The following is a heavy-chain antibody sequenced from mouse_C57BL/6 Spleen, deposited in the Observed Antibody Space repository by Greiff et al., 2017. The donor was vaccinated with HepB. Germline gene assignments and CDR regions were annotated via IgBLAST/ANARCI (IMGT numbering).Heavy chain of an antibody. J-gene: IGHJ1*03. CDR3: ARHHFTTVVANWYFDV. CDR1: GYSFTDYN. Sequence: EVQLQQSGPELVKPGASVKISCKASGYSFTDYNMNWVKQSNGKSLEWIGVINPNYGTTSYNQKFKGKATLTVDQSSSTAYMQLNSLTSEDSAVYYCARHHFTTVVANWYFDVWGTGTTVTVSS. D-gene: IGHD1-1*01. CDR2: INPNYGTT. V-gene: IGHV1-39*01.